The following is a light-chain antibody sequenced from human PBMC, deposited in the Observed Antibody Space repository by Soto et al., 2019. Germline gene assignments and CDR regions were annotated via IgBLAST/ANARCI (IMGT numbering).Light chain of an antibody. CDR3: QHYNSYSEA. V-gene: IGKV1-5*03. CDR2: KAS. Sequence: DIQMTQSPSALAGSVGDRVTSTCRASQTISSWLAWYQQKPGKAPKLLIYKASTLKSGVPSRFSGSGSGTEFTLTISSLQPDNFATYYCQHYNSYSEAFGQGTMVDIK. CDR1: QTISSW. J-gene: IGKJ1*01.